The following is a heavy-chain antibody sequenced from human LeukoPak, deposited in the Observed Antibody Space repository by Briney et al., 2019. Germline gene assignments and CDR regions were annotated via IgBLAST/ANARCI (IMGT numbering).Heavy chain of an antibody. Sequence: SETLSLTCTVSGVSISRYYWIWIRQPPGKGLEWIGDIHYSGRANYNPSLKSRVTTSLDTSKNQISLKLSSVTAADTAVYYCARPQTMGSSSPLGYWGQGTLVTVSS. CDR2: IHYSGRA. J-gene: IGHJ4*02. CDR3: ARPQTMGSSSPLGY. V-gene: IGHV4-59*01. D-gene: IGHD2-2*01. CDR1: GVSISRYY.